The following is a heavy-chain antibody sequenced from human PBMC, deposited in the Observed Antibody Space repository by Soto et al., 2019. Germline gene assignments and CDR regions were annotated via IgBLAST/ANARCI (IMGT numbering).Heavy chain of an antibody. V-gene: IGHV3-23*01. CDR2: ITATGSAT. CDR3: AKGVADRGIDS. J-gene: IGHJ4*02. Sequence: EVQLLESGGALVQPGGSLRLSCAASGFTFRNHAMTWVRQAPGQGLEYVSSITATGSATFYAASVRGRFAISRDNAKSTLCLQMSSLRAEDTALYYCAKGVADRGIDSWGQGTLVTVSS. CDR1: GFTFRNHA.